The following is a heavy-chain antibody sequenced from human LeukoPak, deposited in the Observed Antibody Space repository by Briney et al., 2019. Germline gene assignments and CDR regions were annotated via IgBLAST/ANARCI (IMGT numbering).Heavy chain of an antibody. CDR2: VNHNGGI. D-gene: IGHD6-6*01. CDR3: VKGGVADRLGY. J-gene: IGHJ4*02. Sequence: PSETLSLTCAVYGGSLSGYYWTWIRQPPGKGLEWIGEVNHNGGIDYSPSLKSRVTMSIDTSRNHFSLKVTSVTAADTAVHYCVKGGVADRLGYWGQGSLVTISS. CDR1: GGSLSGYY. V-gene: IGHV4-34*01.